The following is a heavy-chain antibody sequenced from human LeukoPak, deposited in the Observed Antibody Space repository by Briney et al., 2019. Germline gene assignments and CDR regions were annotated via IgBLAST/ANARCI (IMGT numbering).Heavy chain of an antibody. V-gene: IGHV3-7*01. CDR2: IKHDGSEK. CDR3: ARPRGNVEMAAIPFDY. D-gene: IGHD5-24*01. Sequence: GGSLRLSCAASGFTFSTYWMTWVRQAPGKGLEWVANIKHDGSEKYYVDSVRGRFTISRDNAKNSLYLQMNSLRAEDTAVYYCARPRGNVEMAAIPFDYWGQGTLVTVSS. J-gene: IGHJ4*02. CDR1: GFTFSTYW.